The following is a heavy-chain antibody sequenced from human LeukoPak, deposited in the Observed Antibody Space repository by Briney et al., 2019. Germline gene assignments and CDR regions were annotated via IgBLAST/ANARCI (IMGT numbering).Heavy chain of an antibody. J-gene: IGHJ4*02. CDR2: IYTSGST. Sequence: SETLSLTCTVSGGSISSYYWSWIRQPAGKGLEWIGRIYTSGSTNYNPSLKSRVTMSVDTSKNQFSLKLSSVTAADTAVYYCARHSKNYYDSLEEGAYFDYWGQGTLVTVSS. D-gene: IGHD3-22*01. CDR3: ARHSKNYYDSLEEGAYFDY. V-gene: IGHV4-4*07. CDR1: GGSISSYY.